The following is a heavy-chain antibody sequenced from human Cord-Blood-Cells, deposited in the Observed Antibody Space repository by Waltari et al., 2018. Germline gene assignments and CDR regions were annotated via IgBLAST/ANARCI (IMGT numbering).Heavy chain of an antibody. Sequence: QVQLVESGGGVVQPGRSLRLSCAASGFTFSSYAMHWVRQAPGKGLEWVAVISYDGSNKYYADSVKGRFTISRDNSKNTLYLQMNSLRAEDTAVYYCARARGVRGVTQFYYYYYMDVWGKGTTVTVSS. CDR3: ARARGVRGVTQFYYYYYMDV. V-gene: IGHV3-30*04. D-gene: IGHD3-10*01. CDR1: GFTFSSYA. CDR2: ISYDGSNK. J-gene: IGHJ6*03.